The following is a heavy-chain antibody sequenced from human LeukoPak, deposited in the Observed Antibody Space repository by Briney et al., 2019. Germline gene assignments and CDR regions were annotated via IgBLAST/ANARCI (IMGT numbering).Heavy chain of an antibody. CDR3: ARTSYGGNSPDWFDP. J-gene: IGHJ5*02. CDR1: GFSFSTYW. CDR2: IHTDGSST. V-gene: IGHV3-74*01. Sequence: GGSPRLSCAASGFSFSTYWMHWVRQAPGKGLVWVSRIHTDGSSTSYADSVKGRFTISRDNAKNTLYLQMNSLRVEDTAVYYCARTSYGGNSPDWFDPWGQGTLVTVSS. D-gene: IGHD4-23*01.